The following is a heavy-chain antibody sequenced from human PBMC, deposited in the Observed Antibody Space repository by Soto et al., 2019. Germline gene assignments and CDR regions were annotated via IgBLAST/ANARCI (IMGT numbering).Heavy chain of an antibody. J-gene: IGHJ4*02. CDR1: GGSISSSSYY. CDR2: IYYSGST. D-gene: IGHD4-17*01. CDR3: ATILSTVTFDY. Sequence: XGTLSLTCTVSGGSISSSSYYGGWIRQPPGKGLEWIGSIYYSGSTYYNPSLKSRVTISVDTSKNQFSLKLSSVTAADTAVYSCATILSTVTFDYWGQRTLVTVPS. V-gene: IGHV4-39*01.